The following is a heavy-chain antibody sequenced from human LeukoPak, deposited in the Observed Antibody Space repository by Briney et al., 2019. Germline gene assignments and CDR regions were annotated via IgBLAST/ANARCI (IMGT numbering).Heavy chain of an antibody. V-gene: IGHV3-53*05. J-gene: IGHJ4*02. CDR1: GFTVSSNY. CDR2: IYSGGST. Sequence: GGSLRLSCAASGFTVSSNYMSWVRQAPGKGLEWVSVIYSGGSTYYADSVKGRFTISRDNSKNTLYLQMNSLRAEDTAVYYCAKDRLSGYRPTDYWGQGTLVTVSS. CDR3: AKDRLSGYRPTDY. D-gene: IGHD3-22*01.